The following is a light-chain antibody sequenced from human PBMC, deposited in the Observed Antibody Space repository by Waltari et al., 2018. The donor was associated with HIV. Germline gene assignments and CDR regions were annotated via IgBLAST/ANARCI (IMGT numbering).Light chain of an antibody. Sequence: EIVMTQSPASLSMSLGERATLSCRASQNVGKKVAWYYQKVGKAPRLLIYAASTRATGIPARFSGSWSGTEFTLTISSLQPEDFALEDGQHYDNWPPRFGQGTKIDI. CDR1: QNVGKK. V-gene: IGKV3-15*01. J-gene: IGKJ1*01. CDR3: QHYDNWPPR. CDR2: AAS.